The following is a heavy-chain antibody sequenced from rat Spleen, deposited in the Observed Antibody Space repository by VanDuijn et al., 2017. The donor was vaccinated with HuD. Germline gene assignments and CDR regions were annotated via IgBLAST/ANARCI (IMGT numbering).Heavy chain of an antibody. CDR2: ITDSGGST. D-gene: IGHD1-9*01. V-gene: IGHV5S23*01. CDR3: ARRHYGYTDYFDY. Sequence: EVQLVESGGGLVQPGRSLKLSCAASGFSFSNYDMAWVRQAPTEGLEWVASITDSGGSTYYRDSVKGRFTISRDNAQNTLYLQMDSLRSEDTATYYCARRHYGYTDYFDYWGQGVMVTVSS. CDR1: GFSFSNYD. J-gene: IGHJ2*01.